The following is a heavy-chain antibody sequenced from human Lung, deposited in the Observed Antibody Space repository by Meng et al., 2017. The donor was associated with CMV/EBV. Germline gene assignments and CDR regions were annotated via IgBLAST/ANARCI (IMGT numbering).Heavy chain of an antibody. CDR1: GFTFNSFW. V-gene: IGHV3-7*01. Sequence: GESLKISCAASGFTFNSFWMSWVRQAPGKGLEWVASIHQDGSESFCVESVRGRFTISRDNAKNSLYVQMSSLRAEDTAVYYCARELGGYSHGKSSGYHQYGMDVWGQGXTVTVSS. J-gene: IGHJ6*02. D-gene: IGHD5-18*01. CDR3: ARELGGYSHGKSSGYHQYGMDV. CDR2: IHQDGSES.